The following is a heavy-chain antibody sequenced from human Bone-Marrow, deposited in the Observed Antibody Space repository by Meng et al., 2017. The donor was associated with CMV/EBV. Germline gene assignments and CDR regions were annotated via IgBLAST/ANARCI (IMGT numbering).Heavy chain of an antibody. CDR1: GSFSCYY. CDR2: FNHSGST. D-gene: IGHD6-13*01. CDR3: ARGPLTYSSSWYGAGLGY. Sequence: GSFSCYYWSGSRQPPGKGLEWCGEFNHSGSTNYNPSLKSRVTISVDTSKNQFSLKLSSVTAADTAVYYCARGPLTYSSSWYGAGLGYWGQGTLVTVSS. V-gene: IGHV4-34*01. J-gene: IGHJ4*02.